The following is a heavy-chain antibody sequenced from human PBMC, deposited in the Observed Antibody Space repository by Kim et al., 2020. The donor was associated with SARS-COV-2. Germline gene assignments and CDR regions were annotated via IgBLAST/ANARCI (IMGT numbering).Heavy chain of an antibody. D-gene: IGHD6-13*01. Sequence: GRFTISRDNSKNTLYLQMNSLRAEDTAVYYCAKDLIIAADIHYYYYGMDVWGQGTTVTVSS. J-gene: IGHJ6*02. V-gene: IGHV3-33*06. CDR3: AKDLIIAADIHYYYYGMDV.